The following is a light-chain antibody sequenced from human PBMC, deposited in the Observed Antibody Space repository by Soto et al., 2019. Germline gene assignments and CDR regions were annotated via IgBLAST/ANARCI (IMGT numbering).Light chain of an antibody. CDR1: SSNIGAGYD. V-gene: IGLV1-40*01. CDR2: GHR. J-gene: IGLJ2*01. CDR3: QSYDSSLSGSVV. Sequence: QAVVTQPPSVSGAPGQRVTISCTGSSSNIGAGYDVHWYQHLPGTAPKVLIYGHRNRPSGVPDRFSGSKSGTSASLAITALQAEDEADYYCQSYDSSLSGSVVFGGGTKVTVL.